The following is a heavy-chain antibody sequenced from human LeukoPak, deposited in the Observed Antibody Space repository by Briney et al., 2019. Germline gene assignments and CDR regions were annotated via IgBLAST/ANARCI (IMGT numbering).Heavy chain of an antibody. D-gene: IGHD6-25*01. V-gene: IGHV3-21*01. CDR2: ISSSGSYI. CDR3: AGEVITATAFDY. J-gene: IGHJ4*02. Sequence: GGSLRLSCAASGFTFSSYSMNWVRQAPGKGLEWVSSISSSGSYIYYADSVKGRFTISRDNAKNSLYQQMNSLRAEDTAAYYCAGEVITATAFDYWGQGTLVTVSS. CDR1: GFTFSSYS.